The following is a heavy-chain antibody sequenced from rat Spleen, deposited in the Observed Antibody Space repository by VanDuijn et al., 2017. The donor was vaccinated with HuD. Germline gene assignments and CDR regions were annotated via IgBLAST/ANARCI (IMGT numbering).Heavy chain of an antibody. V-gene: IGHV5-25*01. Sequence: EVQLVESGGGLVQPGRSLKLSCAASGFTFSSFAMAWVRQAPKKGLEWVATITSGGSNTYYPDSVKGRFTISRDNAKSTLYLQMDSLRSEDTATYYCAKDPFSFDYWGQGVMVTVSS. J-gene: IGHJ2*01. CDR1: GFTFSSFA. CDR3: AKDPFSFDY. D-gene: IGHD3-8*01. CDR2: ITSGGSNT.